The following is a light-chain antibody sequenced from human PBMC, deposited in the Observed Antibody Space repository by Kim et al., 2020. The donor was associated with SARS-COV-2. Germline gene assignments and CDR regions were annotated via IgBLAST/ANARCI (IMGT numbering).Light chain of an antibody. Sequence: VSPGQTASITSSGDKMGDKYGCWYEQEPSQSPVLVIYKDSRRPSGSPERFSGSNTGKTATLTISGTQAMDEAGYYCQAWDSSTAVVGGGTQLTVL. V-gene: IGLV3-1*01. CDR3: QAWDSSTAV. CDR2: KDS. CDR1: KMGDKY. J-gene: IGLJ3*02.